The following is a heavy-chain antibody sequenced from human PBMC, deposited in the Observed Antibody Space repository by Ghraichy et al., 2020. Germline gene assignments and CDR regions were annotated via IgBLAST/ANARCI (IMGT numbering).Heavy chain of an antibody. CDR1: GGSISSGDYY. CDR2: IYYSGST. D-gene: IGHD2-2*01. Sequence: SETLSLTCTVSGGSISSGDYYWSWIRQPPGKGLEWIGYIYYSGSTYYNPSLKSRVTISVDTSKNQFSLKLSSVTAADTAVYYCARAAVYCSSTSCYPYYYYGMDVWGQGTTVTVSS. J-gene: IGHJ6*02. V-gene: IGHV4-30-4*01. CDR3: ARAAVYCSSTSCYPYYYYGMDV.